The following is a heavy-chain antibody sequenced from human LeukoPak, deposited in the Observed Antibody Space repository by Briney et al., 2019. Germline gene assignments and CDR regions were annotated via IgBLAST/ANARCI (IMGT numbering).Heavy chain of an antibody. CDR3: ARTCSSTSCYPDY. V-gene: IGHV3-23*01. CDR2: ISGSGGST. Sequence: PGGSLRLSCAASGFTFSSYAMSWVRQAPGKGLGWVSAISGSGGSTYYADSVKGRFTISRDNSKNTLYLQMNSLRAEDTAVYYCARTCSSTSCYPDYWGQGTLVTVSS. D-gene: IGHD2-2*01. J-gene: IGHJ4*02. CDR1: GFTFSSYA.